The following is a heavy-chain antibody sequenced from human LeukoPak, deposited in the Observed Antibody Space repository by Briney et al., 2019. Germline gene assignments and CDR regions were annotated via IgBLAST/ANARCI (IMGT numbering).Heavy chain of an antibody. V-gene: IGHV3-23*01. CDR2: ISGSGGST. J-gene: IGHJ4*02. CDR1: GFTFSSYA. Sequence: GGSLRLSCAASGFTFSSYAMSWVRQAPGKGLEWVSAISGSGGSTYYADSVKGRFTISRDNSKNTLYLQMNSLRAEDTAVYYCAKASRGVYREYSYGSPFDYWGQGALVTVSS. CDR3: AKASRGVYREYSYGSPFDY. D-gene: IGHD5-18*01.